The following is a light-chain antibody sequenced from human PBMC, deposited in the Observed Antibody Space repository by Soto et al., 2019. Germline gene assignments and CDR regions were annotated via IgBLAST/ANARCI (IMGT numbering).Light chain of an antibody. CDR2: ETN. J-gene: IGLJ3*02. V-gene: IGLV1-51*02. CDR1: SSNVGNNF. CDR3: GTWDNGLSAWV. Sequence: QSVLTQPPSVSAAPGQTVTISCSGSSSNVGNNFVSWYQQFPRTAPKLLIYETNKRPSGIPDRFSGSKSDTSATLGITGLQTGDEADYYCGTWDNGLSAWVFGGGTKLTVL.